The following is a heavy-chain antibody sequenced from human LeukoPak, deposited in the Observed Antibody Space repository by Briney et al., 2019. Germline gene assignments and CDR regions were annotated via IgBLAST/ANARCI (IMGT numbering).Heavy chain of an antibody. V-gene: IGHV1-18*04. D-gene: IGHD2-2*01. CDR1: GYIFTNYG. Sequence: GASVKVSCKASGYIFTNYGFSWLRQAPGQGLEGMGWISTYSGNTNYAQQLQGRVTMTSDTSTSTVYMEQRSLRSDDTAVYYGARGYCRSTSCHEPPLYGMDVWGQGTTVTVS. CDR2: ISTYSGNT. J-gene: IGHJ6*02. CDR3: ARGYCRSTSCHEPPLYGMDV.